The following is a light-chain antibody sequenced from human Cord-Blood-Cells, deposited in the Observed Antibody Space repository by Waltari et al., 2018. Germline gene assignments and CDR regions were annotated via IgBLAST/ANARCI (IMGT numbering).Light chain of an antibody. CDR2: AAS. Sequence: IVRTQSPATQPEYPGSTATLSCRASQSVSSNLTWYQQKPGQAPRLLIYAASTRDTGIPARFSGSGSGTEFTLTISSLQSEDFAVYYCQQYNNWPLTFGGGTKVEIK. V-gene: IGKV3-15*01. CDR1: QSVSSN. J-gene: IGKJ4*01. CDR3: QQYNNWPLT.